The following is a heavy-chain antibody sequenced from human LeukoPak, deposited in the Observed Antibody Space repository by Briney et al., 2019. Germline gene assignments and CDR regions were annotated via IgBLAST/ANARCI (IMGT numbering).Heavy chain of an antibody. Sequence: SVKVSCKASGGTFSSYAISWVRRAPGQGLEWMGGIIPIFGTANYAQKFQGRVTITADKSTSTAYMELSSLRSEDTAVYYCARGLRYFDWLFLWGQGTLVTVSS. V-gene: IGHV1-69*06. CDR1: GGTFSSYA. J-gene: IGHJ5*02. CDR3: ARGLRYFDWLFL. CDR2: IIPIFGTA. D-gene: IGHD3-9*01.